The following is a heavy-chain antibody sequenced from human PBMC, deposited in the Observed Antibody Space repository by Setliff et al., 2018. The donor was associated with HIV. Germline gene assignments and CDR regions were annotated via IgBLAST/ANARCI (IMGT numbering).Heavy chain of an antibody. Sequence: TSETLSLTCTVSGGSVSDYFWNWIRQPPGKGLEWIGYIYYSGSTNYSPSLESRVSISVDTSKNQFSLRLSSVTAADTAVYYCARGHTWNYYGGDYFDYWGQGSLVTVSS. D-gene: IGHD1-7*01. CDR2: IYYSGST. J-gene: IGHJ4*02. V-gene: IGHV4-59*02. CDR1: GGSVSDYF. CDR3: ARGHTWNYYGGDYFDY.